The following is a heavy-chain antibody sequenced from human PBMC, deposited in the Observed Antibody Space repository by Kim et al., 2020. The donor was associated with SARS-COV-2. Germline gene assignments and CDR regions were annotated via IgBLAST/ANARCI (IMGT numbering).Heavy chain of an antibody. Sequence: GGSLRLSCAASGFTFSNYAMSWVRQAPGKGLEWVSAISGSGGSTYYADSVKGRFTISRDNSKNTLYLQMNSLRAEDTAVYYCAGVRGDGRFDYWGQGTLVTVSS. J-gene: IGHJ4*02. CDR2: ISGSGGST. V-gene: IGHV3-23*01. D-gene: IGHD3-10*01. CDR1: GFTFSNYA. CDR3: AGVRGDGRFDY.